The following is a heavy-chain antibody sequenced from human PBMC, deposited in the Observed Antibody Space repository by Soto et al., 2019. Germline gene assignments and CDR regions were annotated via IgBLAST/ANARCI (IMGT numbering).Heavy chain of an antibody. V-gene: IGHV3-30*18. J-gene: IGHJ6*02. CDR1: GFTLRNYA. Sequence: QVELVESGGGVIQPGRSLRLSCAASGFTLRNYAMYWVRQAPGKGLEWVAVISYDGSNKYYADSVKGRCTISRDNSKNTLYLQMNSLRAEDTAVYYGAKDLCSSSSCYYNYGMDVWGQGTTVTVSS. CDR2: ISYDGSNK. CDR3: AKDLCSSSSCYYNYGMDV. D-gene: IGHD2-2*01.